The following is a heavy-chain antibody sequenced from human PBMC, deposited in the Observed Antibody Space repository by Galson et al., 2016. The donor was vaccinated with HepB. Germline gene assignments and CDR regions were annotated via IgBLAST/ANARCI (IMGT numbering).Heavy chain of an antibody. CDR3: ARDGFPGFGSFFDY. CDR2: VNHRGTT. J-gene: IGHJ4*01. D-gene: IGHD3-10*01. V-gene: IGHV4-34*01. CDR1: GESLSGYF. Sequence: LSLTCTVSGESLSGYFWSWIRQPPGKGLEWIGEVNHRGTTNYDPSLESRVTISADTSKNQFSLNLSSVTAADTAVYFCARDGFPGFGSFFDYWGHGALVTISS.